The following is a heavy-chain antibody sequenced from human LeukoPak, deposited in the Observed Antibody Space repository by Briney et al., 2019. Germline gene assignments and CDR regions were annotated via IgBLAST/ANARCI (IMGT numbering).Heavy chain of an antibody. CDR2: IIPIFGTA. J-gene: IGHJ2*01. Sequence: ASVKVSCTASGGTFSSYAISWVRQAPGQGLEWMGGIIPIFGTANYAQKFQGRVTITADESTSTAYMELSSLRSEDTAVYYCARGPPPGTGAYCGGDCYAHWYFDLWGRGTLVTVSS. D-gene: IGHD2-21*02. CDR3: ARGPPPGTGAYCGGDCYAHWYFDL. CDR1: GGTFSSYA. V-gene: IGHV1-69*13.